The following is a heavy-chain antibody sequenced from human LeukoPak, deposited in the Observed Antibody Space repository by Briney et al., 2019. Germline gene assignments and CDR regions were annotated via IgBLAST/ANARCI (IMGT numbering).Heavy chain of an antibody. J-gene: IGHJ5*02. V-gene: IGHV4-34*01. D-gene: IGHD3-10*01. Sequence: PSETLSLTCAVYGGSFSGYYWSWIRQPPGQGLEWIGEINHSGSTNYNPSLKSRVTISVDTSKNQFSLKLSSVTAADTAVYYCARGPNGLLWFGELYPWFDPWGQGTLVTVSS. CDR1: GGSFSGYY. CDR3: ARGPNGLLWFGELYPWFDP. CDR2: INHSGST.